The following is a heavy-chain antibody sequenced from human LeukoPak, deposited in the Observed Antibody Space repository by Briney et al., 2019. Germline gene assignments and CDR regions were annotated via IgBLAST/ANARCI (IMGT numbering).Heavy chain of an antibody. V-gene: IGHV1-18*01. J-gene: IGHJ4*02. Sequence: ASVKVSCKASGYTFTNYRISWVRQAPGQRLEWMGWISAYNGNTNYAQKLQGRVTMTTDTSTSTAYMELRSLRSDDTAVYYCAREDSRYFFDYWGQGTLVTISS. CDR2: ISAYNGNT. D-gene: IGHD6-13*01. CDR1: GYTFTNYR. CDR3: AREDSRYFFDY.